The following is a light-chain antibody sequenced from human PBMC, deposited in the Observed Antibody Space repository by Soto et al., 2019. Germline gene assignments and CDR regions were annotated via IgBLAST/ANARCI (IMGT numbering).Light chain of an antibody. CDR3: QQYGDLPT. Sequence: EIVLTQSPGTLSLSPGETATLSCRASQSVSNNQLAWYQHKPGQAPRLLVSGPSSRATGIPDRFSGSGSGTDFTLTISRLEPEDFAVYYCQQYGDLPTFGQGTKVDIK. J-gene: IGKJ1*01. CDR1: QSVSNNQ. V-gene: IGKV3-20*01. CDR2: GPS.